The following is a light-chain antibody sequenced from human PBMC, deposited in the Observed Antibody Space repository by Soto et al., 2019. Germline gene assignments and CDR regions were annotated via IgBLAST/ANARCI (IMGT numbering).Light chain of an antibody. Sequence: HSVLTQPASVFRCPGQSITSSCTGDSRDVGRYNLVSWFQQHPGKAPKLMIYGVSERPSGVSNRFSGSKSGNTASLTISGLQAEDDSDFYCYAYPASLPFEGYVFATGTKFTGL. CDR1: SRDVGRYNL. CDR3: YAYPASLPFEGYV. V-gene: IGLV2-23*02. CDR2: GVS. J-gene: IGLJ1*01.